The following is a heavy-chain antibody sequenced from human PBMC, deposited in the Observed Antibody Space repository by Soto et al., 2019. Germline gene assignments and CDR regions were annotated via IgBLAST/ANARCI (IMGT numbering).Heavy chain of an antibody. Sequence: EVQLVQSGAEVKKPGESLKISCKGSGYSFTSYWIGWVRQMPGKGLEWMGIIYPGDSDTRYSPSFQGQVTISTDKSISTAYLQWLSLKASDTAMYYCARSDFWSGSYYYYYMDVWGKGTTVTVSS. CDR1: GYSFTSYW. J-gene: IGHJ6*03. CDR3: ARSDFWSGSYYYYYMDV. V-gene: IGHV5-51*03. CDR2: IYPGDSDT. D-gene: IGHD3-3*01.